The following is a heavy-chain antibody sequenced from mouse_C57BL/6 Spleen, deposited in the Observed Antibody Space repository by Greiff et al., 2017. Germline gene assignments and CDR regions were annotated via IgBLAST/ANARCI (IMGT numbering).Heavy chain of an antibody. J-gene: IGHJ4*01. CDR1: GFTFSDAW. CDR2: IRNKANNPAT. CDR3: TGYYAMDY. V-gene: IGHV6-6*01. Sequence: EVQLMESGGGLVQPGGSMKLSCAASGFTFSDAWMDWVRQSPEQGLEWVAEIRNKANNPATYYAESVKGRFTISRDDSKSSVYLQRSSLGAEDTGIYSCTGYYAMDYWGQGTSVTVSS.